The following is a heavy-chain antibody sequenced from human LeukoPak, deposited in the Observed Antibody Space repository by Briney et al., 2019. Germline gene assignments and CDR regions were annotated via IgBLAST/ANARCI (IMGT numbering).Heavy chain of an antibody. V-gene: IGHV3-7*01. CDR1: GFTFSDYW. CDR3: ARDNYGLFDY. Sequence: GGSLRLSCEASGFTFSDYWMSWVRQAPGKGLEWVANIKQDGGEKYYVDSVEGRFTISRDNAQNSLYLQMNSLRAEDTAMYYCARDNYGLFDYWGQGTLVTVSS. CDR2: IKQDGGEK. D-gene: IGHD3-10*01. J-gene: IGHJ4*02.